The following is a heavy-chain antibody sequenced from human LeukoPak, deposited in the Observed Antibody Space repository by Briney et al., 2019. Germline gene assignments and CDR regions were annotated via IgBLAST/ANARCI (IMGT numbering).Heavy chain of an antibody. CDR2: IAHHGNNK. D-gene: IGHD2-8*02. CDR1: RFTLQNYA. Sequence: PGGSLRLSCTASRFTLQNYAMSWVRQGPGKGLEWVAYIAHHGNNKYYADSVKGRFTISRDNSKGSLYLQMNSLRADDTAVYYCAKDGSWSCTDWGQGTLVRVSS. V-gene: IGHV3-30*02. J-gene: IGHJ4*02. CDR3: AKDGSWSCTD.